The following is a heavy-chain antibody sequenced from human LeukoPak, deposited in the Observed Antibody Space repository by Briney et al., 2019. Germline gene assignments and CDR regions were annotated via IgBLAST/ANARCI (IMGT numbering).Heavy chain of an antibody. CDR1: GGSFSGYY. V-gene: IGHV4-34*01. J-gene: IGHJ4*02. Sequence: PSETLSLTCAVYGGSFSGYYRSWIRQPPGKGLEWIGEINHSGSTNYNPSLKSRVTISVDTSKNQFSLKLSSVTAADTAVYYCANTRGVVIVWSQGTLVTVSS. CDR3: ANTRGVVIV. CDR2: INHSGST. D-gene: IGHD3-3*01.